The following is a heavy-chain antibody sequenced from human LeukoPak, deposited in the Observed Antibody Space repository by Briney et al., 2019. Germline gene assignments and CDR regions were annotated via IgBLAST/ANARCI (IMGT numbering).Heavy chain of an antibody. CDR3: ARLGGDSSDYPFDH. J-gene: IGHJ4*02. Sequence: GASVKVSCKASGGTFNSFVISWVRQAPGQGLEWMGGIIPLFGTANYAQKFQDRATITADESTSTAYMELSSLRSEDTAFYYCARLGGDSSDYPFDHWVQGALVTVSS. D-gene: IGHD3-22*01. V-gene: IGHV1-69*13. CDR2: IIPLFGTA. CDR1: GGTFNSFV.